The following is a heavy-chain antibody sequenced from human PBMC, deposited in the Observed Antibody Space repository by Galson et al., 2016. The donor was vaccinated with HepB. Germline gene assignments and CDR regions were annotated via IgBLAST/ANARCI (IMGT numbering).Heavy chain of an antibody. D-gene: IGHD3-22*01. J-gene: IGHJ3*02. V-gene: IGHV1-3*01. CDR2: INAVNDIT. Sequence: SVKVSCKASGYTFSSYAMHWVRQVPGQRLEWMGWINAVNDITKYSQKFQDRVTLTSDTSATTGYMELTSLTSEDTAVYYCARDGRPYKYENVDSFSDALDMWGQGTVVTVSS. CDR3: ARDGRPYKYENVDSFSDALDM. CDR1: GYTFSSYA.